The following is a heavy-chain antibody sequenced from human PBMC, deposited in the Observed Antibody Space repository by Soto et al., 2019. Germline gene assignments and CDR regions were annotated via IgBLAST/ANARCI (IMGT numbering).Heavy chain of an antibody. CDR1: GYTFTSYY. D-gene: IGHD5-12*01. Sequence: ASVKVSCKASGYTFTSYYMHWVRQAPGQGLEWMGIINPSGGSTTYAQKFQGRVTMTRDTSTSTVYMELSSLSSEDTAVYYCARGDIVAIFGMDVWGQGTTVTVSS. CDR2: INPSGGST. CDR3: ARGDIVAIFGMDV. V-gene: IGHV1-46*01. J-gene: IGHJ6*02.